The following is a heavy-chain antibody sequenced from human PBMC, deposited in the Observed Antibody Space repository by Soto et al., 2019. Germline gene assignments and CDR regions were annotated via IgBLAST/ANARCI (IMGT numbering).Heavy chain of an antibody. Sequence: GGSLRLSCADSGFTFSSYGMHWVRQAPGKGLEWVAVISYDGSNKYYADSVKGRFTISRDNSKNKLYLQMNSLRAEDTAVYYCAKNGMLVPRGPLDYWGQGTLVTVS. D-gene: IGHD2-2*01. CDR1: GFTFSSYG. CDR2: ISYDGSNK. V-gene: IGHV3-30*18. J-gene: IGHJ4*02. CDR3: AKNGMLVPRGPLDY.